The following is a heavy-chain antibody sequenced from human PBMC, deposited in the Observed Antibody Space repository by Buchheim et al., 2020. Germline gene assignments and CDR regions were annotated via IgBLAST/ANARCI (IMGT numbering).Heavy chain of an antibody. Sequence: EVQLLESGGGLVQPGGSLRLSCAASGFTFSIYDMTWVRQAPGKGLEWVSSISLDAVGTTYAASVKGRFTISRDNFKNTLYLQMNSLRAEDTAVYYCARSVNWNQDYWGQGTL. V-gene: IGHV3-23*01. J-gene: IGHJ4*02. CDR3: ARSVNWNQDY. CDR1: GFTFSIYD. D-gene: IGHD1-1*01. CDR2: ISLDAVGT.